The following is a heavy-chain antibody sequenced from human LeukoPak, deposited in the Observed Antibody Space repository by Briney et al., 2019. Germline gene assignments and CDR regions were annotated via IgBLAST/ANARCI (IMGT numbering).Heavy chain of an antibody. CDR1: GFTFSSYG. CDR3: AKARYDTIFGVAIPAFDI. Sequence: GGPLTLSCAASGFTFSSYGMHWVRQAPGNGLEWVAVISYDGSNKYYADSVKGRFTISRDNSKNTLYLQMNSLRAEDTAVFYCAKARYDTIFGVAIPAFDIWGQGTMVTVSS. V-gene: IGHV3-30*18. CDR2: ISYDGSNK. J-gene: IGHJ3*02. D-gene: IGHD3-3*01.